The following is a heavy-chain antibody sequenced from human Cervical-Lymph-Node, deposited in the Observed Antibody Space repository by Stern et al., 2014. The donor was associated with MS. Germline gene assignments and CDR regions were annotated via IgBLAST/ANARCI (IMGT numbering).Heavy chain of an antibody. CDR1: GHTLTELS. CDR3: ANWGFDY. V-gene: IGHV1-24*01. Sequence: VQLVESGAEVKKPGASVKVSCKVSGHTLTELSIHWVLQTPGKGLEWMGGFDPEHGETIYAQNFKGRVAMTEDTSTDTAYMELTSLRSEDTAMYYCANWGFDYWGQGTLVAFSS. CDR2: FDPEHGET. J-gene: IGHJ4*02. D-gene: IGHD7-27*01.